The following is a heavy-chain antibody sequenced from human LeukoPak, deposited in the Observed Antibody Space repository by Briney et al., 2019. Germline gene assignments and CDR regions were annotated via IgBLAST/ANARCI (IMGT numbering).Heavy chain of an antibody. V-gene: IGHV3-23*01. CDR2: ISGSGGST. Sequence: PGGSLRLSCAASGFTFSSYAMSWVRQAPGKVLEWVSAISGSGGSTYYADSVRGRFTISRDNAKNTLYLQMNSLRAEDTAVYYCARDWYYTIDFWGRGALVTVSS. D-gene: IGHD2/OR15-2a*01. CDR1: GFTFSSYA. CDR3: ARDWYYTIDF. J-gene: IGHJ2*01.